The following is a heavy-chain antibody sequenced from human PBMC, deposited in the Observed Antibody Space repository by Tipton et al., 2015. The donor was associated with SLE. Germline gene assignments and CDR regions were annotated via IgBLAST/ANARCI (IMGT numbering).Heavy chain of an antibody. CDR3: ARVRWVELWFRGYWYFDL. CDR2: TFYNVTT. CDR1: GGSISSSF. D-gene: IGHD3-10*01. Sequence: TLSLTCTVSGGSISSSFWSWIRQPPVKGLDWIGNTFYNVTTNYNPSLKSRVTISLDRYQNQFSLTLSSVTAADTAVYFCARVRWVELWFRGYWYFDLWGRGTLVTVSS. V-gene: IGHV4-59*01. J-gene: IGHJ2*01.